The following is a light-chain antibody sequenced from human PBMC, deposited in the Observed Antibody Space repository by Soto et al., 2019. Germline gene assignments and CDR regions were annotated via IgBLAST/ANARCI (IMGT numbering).Light chain of an antibody. CDR1: SSDVDTHNY. CDR2: EVI. V-gene: IGLV2-14*01. J-gene: IGLJ2*01. Sequence: QSALTQPASVSGSPGQSITISCTATSSDVDTHNYVSWYQQYPGKAPQLMIYEVINRPSGVSNRFSGSKSGNPASLLISGLQAEDEADYYCSSYPSRSTLVLGGGTKRTVL. CDR3: SSYPSRSTLV.